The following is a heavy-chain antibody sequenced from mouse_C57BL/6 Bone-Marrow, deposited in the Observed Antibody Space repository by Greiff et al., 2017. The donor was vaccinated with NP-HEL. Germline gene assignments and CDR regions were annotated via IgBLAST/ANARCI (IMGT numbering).Heavy chain of an antibody. CDR3: ASSYYYGSIDY. Sequence: EVNVVESGGGLVQPGGSLSLSCAASGFTFTDYYMSWVRQPPGKALEWLGFIRNKANGYTTEYSASVKGRFTISRDNSQSILYLQMNALRAEDSATYYCASSYYYGSIDYWGQGTTLTVSS. J-gene: IGHJ2*01. CDR2: IRNKANGYTT. CDR1: GFTFTDYY. D-gene: IGHD1-1*01. V-gene: IGHV7-3*01.